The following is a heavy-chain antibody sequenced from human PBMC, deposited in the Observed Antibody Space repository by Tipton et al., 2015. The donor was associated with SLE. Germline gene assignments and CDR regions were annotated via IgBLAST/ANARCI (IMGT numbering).Heavy chain of an antibody. Sequence: SLRLSCAASGFTVSSNYMSWVRQAPGKGLEWVSVIYSGGSTYYADSVKGRFTISRDNSKNTLYLQMNSLRAEDTAVYYCARDLCGYSSAGGDWGQGPLVTVSS. CDR1: GFTVSSNY. D-gene: IGHD6-25*01. CDR2: IYSGGST. J-gene: IGHJ4*02. CDR3: ARDLCGYSSAGGD. V-gene: IGHV3-53*01.